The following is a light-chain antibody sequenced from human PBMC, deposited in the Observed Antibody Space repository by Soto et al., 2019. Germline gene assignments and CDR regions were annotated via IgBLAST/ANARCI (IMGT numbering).Light chain of an antibody. CDR2: LNSDGSH. V-gene: IGLV4-69*01. J-gene: IGLJ1*01. CDR3: RTWGTGYV. Sequence: QSVLTQSPSASASLGASVKLTCTLSSGHSSYAIAWHQQQPEKGPRYLMKLNSDGSHSKGDGIPDRFSGSSSGAERYLTISSRQSEDEADYYCRTWGTGYVFGTGTKVTVL. CDR1: SGHSSYA.